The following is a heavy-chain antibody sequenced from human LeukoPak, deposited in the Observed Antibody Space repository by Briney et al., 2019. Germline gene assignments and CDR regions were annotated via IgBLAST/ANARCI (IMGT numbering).Heavy chain of an antibody. CDR1: GGTFSSYA. Sequence: SVKVSCKACGGTFSSYAISWVRQAPGQGLEWMGGIIPIFGTANYAQKFQGRVTITADESTSTAYMELSSLRSEDTAVYYCARKPFIKKPHPLDYWGQGTLVTVSS. J-gene: IGHJ4*02. CDR3: ARKPFIKKPHPLDY. V-gene: IGHV1-69*01. CDR2: IIPIFGTA. D-gene: IGHD3-10*01.